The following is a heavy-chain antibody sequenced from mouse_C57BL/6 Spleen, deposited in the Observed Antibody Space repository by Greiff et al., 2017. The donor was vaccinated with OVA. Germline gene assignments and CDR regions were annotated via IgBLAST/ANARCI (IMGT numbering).Heavy chain of an antibody. CDR3: ARDSYLYSMDY. CDR2: ISSGSSTI. Sequence: EVKLVESGGGLVKPGGSLKLSCAASGFTFSDYGMHWVRQAPGKGLEWVAYISSGSSTIYYADTVKGRFTISRDNAKNTLFLQMTSLRSEDTAMYYCARDSYLYSMDYWGQGTSVTVSS. V-gene: IGHV5-17*01. CDR1: GFTFSDYG. J-gene: IGHJ4*01.